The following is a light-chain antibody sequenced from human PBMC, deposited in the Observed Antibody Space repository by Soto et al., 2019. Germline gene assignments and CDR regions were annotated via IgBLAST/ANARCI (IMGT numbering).Light chain of an antibody. Sequence: EIVLTESAGTLSLSPGETATLSCRASQSVTSSYLAWYQQKPGQAPRLLIYGASSRATGIPDRLSGSGSGTDFTLTISRLEPEDFAVYYCQKYGSSSITFGQGTRLEIK. CDR3: QKYGSSSIT. CDR1: QSVTSSY. J-gene: IGKJ5*01. V-gene: IGKV3-20*01. CDR2: GAS.